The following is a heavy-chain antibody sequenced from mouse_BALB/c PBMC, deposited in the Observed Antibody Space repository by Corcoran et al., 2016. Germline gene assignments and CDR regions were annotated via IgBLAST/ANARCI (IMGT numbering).Heavy chain of an antibody. CDR1: GYTFTNYG. CDR2: INTYTGEP. Sequence: QIQLVQSGPELKKPGETVKISCKASGYTFTNYGMNWVKQAPGKGLKWMGWINTYTGEPTSADDFKGRFAFSLESSASTAYLQINNLKNEDIATYFFAREPYAMYYWGQGTSVTVSS. CDR3: AREPYAMYY. V-gene: IGHV9-1*02. J-gene: IGHJ4*01.